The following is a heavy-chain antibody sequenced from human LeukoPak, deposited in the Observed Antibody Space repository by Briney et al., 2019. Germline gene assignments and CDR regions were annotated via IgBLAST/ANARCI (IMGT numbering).Heavy chain of an antibody. CDR3: AKSSGYSGYALDY. D-gene: IGHD5-12*01. CDR2: IRYDTSNK. J-gene: IGHJ4*02. V-gene: IGHV3-30*02. CDR1: GFTFSDYY. Sequence: LAGGSLRLSCAASGFTFSDYYMSWIRQAPGKGLEWVAFIRYDTSNKYYADSVKGRFTISRDNSKNTLYLQMNSLRAEDTAVYYCAKSSGYSGYALDYWGQGTLVTVSS.